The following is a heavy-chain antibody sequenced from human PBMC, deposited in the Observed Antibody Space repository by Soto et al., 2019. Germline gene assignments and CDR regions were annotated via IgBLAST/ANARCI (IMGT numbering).Heavy chain of an antibody. CDR1: GFTFSSYG. CDR3: ARDGGGITIFGVAPPRWMDV. J-gene: IGHJ6*04. CDR2: IWYDGSNK. D-gene: IGHD3-3*01. V-gene: IGHV3-33*01. Sequence: QVQLVESGGGVVQPGRSLRLSCAASGFTFSSYGMHWVRQAPGKGLEWVAVIWYDGSNKYYADSVKGRFTISRDNSKNTMYMQMNSLRAEDTAVYYCARDGGGITIFGVAPPRWMDVWGKGTTVTVSS.